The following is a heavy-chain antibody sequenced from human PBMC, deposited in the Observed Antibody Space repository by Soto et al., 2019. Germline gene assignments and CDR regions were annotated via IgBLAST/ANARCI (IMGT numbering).Heavy chain of an antibody. CDR2: MNPNSGNT. CDR3: ARERNMYGMDV. CDR1: GYTFTSYD. Sequence: QVQLVQSGAEVKKPGASVKVSCKASGYTFTSYDINWVRQATGQGLEWMGWMNPNSGNTVYAQKFQDRVTMARNTSISTAYMELRSLRSEDTAVYYCARERNMYGMDVWGQGTTVTVSS. J-gene: IGHJ6*02. V-gene: IGHV1-8*01. D-gene: IGHD1-1*01.